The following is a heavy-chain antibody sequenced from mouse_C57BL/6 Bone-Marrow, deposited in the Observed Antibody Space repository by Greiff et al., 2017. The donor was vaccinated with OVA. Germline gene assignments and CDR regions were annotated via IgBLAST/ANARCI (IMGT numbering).Heavy chain of an antibody. CDR2: ISSGGDYI. Sequence: EVQVVESGEGLVKPGGSLKLSCAASGFTFSSYAMSWVRQTPEKRLEWVAYISSGGDYIYYADTVKGRFTISRDKAKNTLYLQMSSLKSEDTAVYYCTRLLDAMDYWGQGTSVTVSS. D-gene: IGHD2-1*01. CDR3: TRLLDAMDY. V-gene: IGHV5-9-1*02. J-gene: IGHJ4*01. CDR1: GFTFSSYA.